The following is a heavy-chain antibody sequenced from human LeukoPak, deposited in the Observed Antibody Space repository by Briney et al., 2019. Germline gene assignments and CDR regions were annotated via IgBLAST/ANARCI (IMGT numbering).Heavy chain of an antibody. CDR1: GFTFTSYS. CDR3: AKEKLGFDY. J-gene: IGHJ4*02. CDR2: ISSSSGTI. Sequence: GGSLRLSCAASGFTFTSYSMNWVRQAPGKGLEWVSYISSSSGTIYYADSVKGRFTISRDNSKDSLYLQMNSLRAEDTAVYYCAKEKLGFDYWGQGTLVTVSS. D-gene: IGHD3-16*01. V-gene: IGHV3-48*04.